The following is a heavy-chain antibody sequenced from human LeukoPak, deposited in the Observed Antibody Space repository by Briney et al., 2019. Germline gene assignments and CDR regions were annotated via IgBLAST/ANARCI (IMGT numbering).Heavy chain of an antibody. CDR3: ARDLVTVTTYFGQY. D-gene: IGHD3-9*01. V-gene: IGHV1-69*13. J-gene: IGHJ4*02. CDR2: IIPIFGTA. CDR1: GGTFSSYA. Sequence: SVKVSCKASGGTFSSYAISWVRQAPGQGPEWMGGIIPIFGTANYAQKFQGRVTITADESTSTAYMELSSLRSEDTAVYYCARDLVTVTTYFGQYWGQGTLVTVSS.